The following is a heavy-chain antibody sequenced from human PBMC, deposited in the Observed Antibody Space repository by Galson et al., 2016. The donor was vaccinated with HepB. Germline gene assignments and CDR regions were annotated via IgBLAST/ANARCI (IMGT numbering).Heavy chain of an antibody. CDR1: GLNFSPYW. Sequence: SLRLSCAASGLNFSPYWMHWVCQVPGKGLMWLSHINSDGSITTYADSVRGRFSISRDNAKNTLYLHMNGLRAEDTAHYYCALEKIYVGSLDVWGQGTTVTVSS. V-gene: IGHV3-74*03. CDR2: INSDGSIT. D-gene: IGHD3-10*01. CDR3: ALEKIYVGSLDV. J-gene: IGHJ6*02.